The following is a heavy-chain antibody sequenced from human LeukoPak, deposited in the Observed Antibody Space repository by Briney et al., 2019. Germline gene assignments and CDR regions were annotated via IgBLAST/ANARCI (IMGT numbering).Heavy chain of an antibody. D-gene: IGHD4-17*01. V-gene: IGHV1-69*05. CDR3: ARGKKVDDYGDYAEDFDL. Sequence: GASVKVSCKASGGTFSSYAISWVRQAPGQGLEWMGGIIPIFGTANYAQKFQGRVTITTDESTSTAYMELSSLRSEDTAVYYCARGKKVDDYGDYAEDFDLWGRGTLVTVSS. CDR1: GGTFSSYA. CDR2: IIPIFGTA. J-gene: IGHJ2*01.